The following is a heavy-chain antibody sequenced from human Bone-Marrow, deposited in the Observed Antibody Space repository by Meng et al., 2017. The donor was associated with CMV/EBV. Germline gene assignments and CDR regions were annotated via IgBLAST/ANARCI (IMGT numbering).Heavy chain of an antibody. Sequence: SVKVSCKASGGTFSTYSITWVRQAPGQGLEWVGGTIPMYGTANYAQKFQGRVTITTDESMNTAYMELTSLTSDDTAVYYCARGHTDCISPACQILYYYYYMAVWGQGPTVTVSS. D-gene: IGHD2-2*01. CDR1: GGTFSTYS. CDR3: ARGHTDCISPACQILYYYYYMAV. CDR2: TIPMYGTA. J-gene: IGHJ6*02. V-gene: IGHV1-69*05.